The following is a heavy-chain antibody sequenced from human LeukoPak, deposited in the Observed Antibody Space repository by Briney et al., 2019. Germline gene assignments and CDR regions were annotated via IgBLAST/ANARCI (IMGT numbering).Heavy chain of an antibody. Sequence: GGSLRLSCAVSGITLSNYGMSWVRQAPGKGLEWVAGISDSGSSTYYADSVKGRFTISRDNSKNTLYLQMNSLRAEDTAVYYCAKGELPDYYGSGSSYWGQGTLVTVSS. CDR1: GITLSNYG. J-gene: IGHJ4*02. V-gene: IGHV3-23*01. CDR3: AKGELPDYYGSGSSY. CDR2: ISDSGSST. D-gene: IGHD3-10*01.